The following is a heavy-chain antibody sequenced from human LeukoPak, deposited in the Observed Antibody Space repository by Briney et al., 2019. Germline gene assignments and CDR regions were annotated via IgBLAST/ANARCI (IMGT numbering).Heavy chain of an antibody. CDR1: GGSISSGGYY. CDR2: IYYSGST. D-gene: IGHD3-22*01. V-gene: IGHV4-31*03. CDR3: ARGRSVVITTSWYFDL. J-gene: IGHJ2*01. Sequence: SQTLSFTCTVSGGSISSGGYYWRWIRQHPGKGLEWIGYIYYSGSTYYNPSLKSRVTISVDTSKNQFSLKLSSVTAADTAVYYCARGRSVVITTSWYFDLWGRGTLVTVSS.